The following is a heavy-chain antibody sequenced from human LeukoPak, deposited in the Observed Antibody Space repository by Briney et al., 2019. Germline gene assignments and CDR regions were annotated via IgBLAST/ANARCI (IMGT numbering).Heavy chain of an antibody. Sequence: SETLSLTSAVYSGSFRGYYWSWIRQPPGKGLEWIGEINHSGTTNYNPSLKSRVTISVDRSKNQFSLKLSSVTAADTAVYYCARVAGGAFEDYWGQGTLVTVSS. CDR2: INHSGTT. CDR3: ARVAGGAFEDY. D-gene: IGHD3-16*01. V-gene: IGHV4-34*01. CDR1: SGSFRGYY. J-gene: IGHJ4*02.